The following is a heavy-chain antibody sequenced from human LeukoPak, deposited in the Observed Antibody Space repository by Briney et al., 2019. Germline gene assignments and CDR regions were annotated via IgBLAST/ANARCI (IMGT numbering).Heavy chain of an antibody. Sequence: PGGSLRLSCAASGFTFSSSAMSWVRQAPGKGLEWVSTISSSGDSTYYADSVKGRFTISRDNSKSTLHLQMNSLRAEDTAVYYCAKGLQQWLRGDFDYWGQGTLVTVSS. J-gene: IGHJ4*02. CDR1: GFTFSSSA. V-gene: IGHV3-23*01. CDR3: AKGLQQWLRGDFDY. D-gene: IGHD5-12*01. CDR2: ISSSGDST.